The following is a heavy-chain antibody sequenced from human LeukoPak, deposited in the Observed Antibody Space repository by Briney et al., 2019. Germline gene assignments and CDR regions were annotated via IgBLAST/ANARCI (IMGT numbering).Heavy chain of an antibody. CDR1: GGSISSSNW. D-gene: IGHD4-17*01. CDR3: ARGLGGAPTTVLS. CDR2: IYHSGST. J-gene: IGHJ5*02. V-gene: IGHV4-4*02. Sequence: SETLSLTCAVSGGSISSSNWWSWVRQPPGKGLEWIGEIYHSGSTNYNPSLKSRVTISVDTSKNQFSLKLSSVTAADTAVYYCARGLGGAPTTVLSWGQGTLVTVSS.